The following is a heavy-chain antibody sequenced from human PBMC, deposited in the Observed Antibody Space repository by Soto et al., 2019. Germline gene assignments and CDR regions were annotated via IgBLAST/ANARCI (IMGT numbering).Heavy chain of an antibody. Sequence: GGSLRLSCAASGFTFSNAWMSWVRQAPGKGREWVGRIKSKTDGGTTDYAAPVKGRFTISRDDSKNTLYLQMNSLKTEDTAVYYCTTGTDPATTVVTLYYFDYWGQGTLVTVSS. CDR1: GFTFSNAW. CDR3: TTGTDPATTVVTLYYFDY. CDR2: IKSKTDGGTT. D-gene: IGHD4-17*01. V-gene: IGHV3-15*01. J-gene: IGHJ4*02.